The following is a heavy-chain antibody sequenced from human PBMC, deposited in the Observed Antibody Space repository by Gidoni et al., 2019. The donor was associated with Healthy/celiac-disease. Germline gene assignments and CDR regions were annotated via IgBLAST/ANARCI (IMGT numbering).Heavy chain of an antibody. CDR1: GGSISSYY. CDR3: ARVGPPDTAMVMVAFDI. V-gene: IGHV4-59*01. CDR2: IYYSGST. D-gene: IGHD5-18*01. J-gene: IGHJ3*02. Sequence: QVQLQESGPGLVKPSETLSLTCTVSGGSISSYYWSWIRQPPGKGLEWIGYIYYSGSTNYNPSLKSRVTISVDTSKNQFSLKLSSVTAADTAVYYCARVGPPDTAMVMVAFDIWGQGTMVTVSS.